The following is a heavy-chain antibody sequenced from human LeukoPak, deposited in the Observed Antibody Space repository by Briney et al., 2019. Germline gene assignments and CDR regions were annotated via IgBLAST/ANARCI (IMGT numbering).Heavy chain of an antibody. V-gene: IGHV6-1*01. Sequence: SQTLSLTCAISGDSVSSNSAAWNWIRQSPSRGLEWLGRTYYRSKWYNDYAVSVKSRITFNADTSKNQFSLQLNSVTPEDTAVYYCARDSRYCTNGVCYSRMDFHSWGQGTLVTVSS. CDR1: GDSVSSNSAA. J-gene: IGHJ4*02. D-gene: IGHD2-8*01. CDR2: TYYRSKWYN. CDR3: ARDSRYCTNGVCYSRMDFHS.